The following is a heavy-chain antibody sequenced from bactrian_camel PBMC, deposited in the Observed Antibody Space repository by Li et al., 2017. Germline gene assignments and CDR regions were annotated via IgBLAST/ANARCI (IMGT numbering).Heavy chain of an antibody. D-gene: IGHD3*01. CDR1: GYTYNRNC. CDR2: IATGSGNT. J-gene: IGHJ4*01. CDR3: AADELVRPPIWAEPTEYRY. Sequence: VQLVESGGGLVQAGGSLRLSCAASGYTYNRNCMAWFRQAPGKEREGVARIATGSGNTYYADSVKGRFTISRDNYRNTLYLQMNSLKPEDTAMYYCAADELVRPPIWAEPTEYRYWGQGTQVTV. V-gene: IGHV3S1*01.